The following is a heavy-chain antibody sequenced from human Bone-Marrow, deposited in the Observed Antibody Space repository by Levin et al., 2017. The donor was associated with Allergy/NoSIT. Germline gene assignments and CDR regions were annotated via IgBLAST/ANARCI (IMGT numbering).Heavy chain of an antibody. Sequence: SQTLSLTCTVSGASISSSVNYWGWIRRPPGKELEWIGSIQYSGSTYYNPSLKSRVTISMDTSKNQISLTLRSVTAADTAMYYCARDVNSISWFKTWGQGTLVTVSS. CDR2: IQYSGST. D-gene: IGHD6-13*01. J-gene: IGHJ5*02. CDR1: GASISSSVNY. CDR3: ARDVNSISWFKT. V-gene: IGHV4-39*02.